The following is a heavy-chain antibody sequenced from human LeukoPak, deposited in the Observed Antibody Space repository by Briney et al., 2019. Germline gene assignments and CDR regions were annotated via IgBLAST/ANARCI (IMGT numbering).Heavy chain of an antibody. Sequence: SETLSLTCAVYGGSFSGYYWSWIRQPPGKGLEWIGEINHSGSTNYNPSLKSRVTISVDTSKNQFSLKLSSVTAADTAVYYCAGLKRGSGSYNYYYYYMDVWGKGTTVTISS. D-gene: IGHD3-10*01. CDR1: GGSFSGYY. CDR3: AGLKRGSGSYNYYYYYMDV. V-gene: IGHV4-34*01. CDR2: INHSGST. J-gene: IGHJ6*03.